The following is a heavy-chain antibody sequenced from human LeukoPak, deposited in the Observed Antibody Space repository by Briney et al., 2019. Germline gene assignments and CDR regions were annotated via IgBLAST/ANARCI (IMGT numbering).Heavy chain of an antibody. J-gene: IGHJ4*02. D-gene: IGHD3-3*01. Sequence: GGSLRLSCAASGFSLRDYSMDWVRKAPGKGLEWVSSISSSSRYTFYVDSVKGRFTISRDNAKNSLYLQMNSLRVEDTAVYYCARDEARGYDFRPQDHWGQGTLVSVSS. V-gene: IGHV3-21*01. CDR3: ARDEARGYDFRPQDH. CDR2: ISSSSRYT. CDR1: GFSLRDYS.